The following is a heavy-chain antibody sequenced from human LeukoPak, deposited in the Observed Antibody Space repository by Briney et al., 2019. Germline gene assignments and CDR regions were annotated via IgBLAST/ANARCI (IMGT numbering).Heavy chain of an antibody. CDR2: IYYSGST. V-gene: IGHV4-39*01. D-gene: IGHD5-18*01. Sequence: PSETLSLTCTVPGGSISSSSYYWGWIRQPPGKGREWIGSIYYSGSTYYNPSLKSRVTISVDTSKNQFSLMLSSVTAADTAVYYCARQFGYSYGGDYWGQGTLVTVSS. CDR1: GGSISSSSYY. J-gene: IGHJ4*02. CDR3: ARQFGYSYGGDY.